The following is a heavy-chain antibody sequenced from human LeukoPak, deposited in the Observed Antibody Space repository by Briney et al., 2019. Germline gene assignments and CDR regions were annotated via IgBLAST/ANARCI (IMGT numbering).Heavy chain of an antibody. D-gene: IGHD3-3*01. CDR3: ARVKRGDYDFWSGYYYNWFDP. J-gene: IGHJ5*02. Sequence: SETLSLTCTVSGGSISSYYWSWIRQPPGKGLEWIGYIYYSGSTNYNPSLKSRVTISVDTSKNQFSLKLSSVTAADTAVYYCARVKRGDYDFWSGYYYNWFDPWGQGTLVTVSS. V-gene: IGHV4-59*12. CDR2: IYYSGST. CDR1: GGSISSYY.